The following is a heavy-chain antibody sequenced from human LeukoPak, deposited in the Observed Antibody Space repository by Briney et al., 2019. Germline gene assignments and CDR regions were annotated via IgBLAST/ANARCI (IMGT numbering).Heavy chain of an antibody. CDR1: GFTFSSYE. V-gene: IGHV3-21*01. J-gene: IGHJ2*01. CDR2: ISSSSSYI. Sequence: GGSLRLSCAASGFTFSSYEMNWVRQAPGKGLEWVSSISSSSSYIYYADSVKGRFTISRDNAKNSLYLQMNSLRADDTAVYYCARVGPRIEPRYFDLWGRGTLVTVSS. CDR3: ARVGPRIEPRYFDL.